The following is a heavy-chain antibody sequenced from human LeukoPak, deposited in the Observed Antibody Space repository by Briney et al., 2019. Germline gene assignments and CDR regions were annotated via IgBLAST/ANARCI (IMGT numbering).Heavy chain of an antibody. CDR1: GGTFSSYT. J-gene: IGHJ4*02. CDR3: ASATVAGSPLYFDY. CDR2: IIPILGIA. Sequence: SVKVSCKASGGTFSSYTISWVRQAPGQGLEWMGRIIPILGIANYAQKFQGRVTITADKSTSAAYMELSSPRSEDTAVYYCASATVAGSPLYFDYWGQGTLVTVSS. D-gene: IGHD6-19*01. V-gene: IGHV1-69*02.